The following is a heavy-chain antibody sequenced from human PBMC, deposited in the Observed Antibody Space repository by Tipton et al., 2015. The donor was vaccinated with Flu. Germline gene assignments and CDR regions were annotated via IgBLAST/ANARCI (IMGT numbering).Heavy chain of an antibody. V-gene: IGHV4-38-2*01. J-gene: IGHJ4*02. CDR1: GYSISSGYY. Sequence: TLSLTCAVSGYSISSGYYWGWIRQPPGKGLEWIGGIHHSGSTYNNPSLKSRATISVDTSKNQFSLKLSSVTAADTAVYYCARHLHCSGGSCYGPRTADYWGQGSLVTVSS. CDR3: ARHLHCSGGSCYGPRTADY. D-gene: IGHD2-15*01. CDR2: IHHSGST.